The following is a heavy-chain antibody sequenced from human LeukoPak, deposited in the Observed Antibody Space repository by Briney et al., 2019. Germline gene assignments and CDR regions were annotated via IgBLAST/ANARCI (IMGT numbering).Heavy chain of an antibody. D-gene: IGHD3-10*01. CDR1: GGTFSSYA. V-gene: IGHV1-69*01. CDR3: AREIGSGSYWGPVGY. J-gene: IGHJ4*02. Sequence: SVKVSCKASGGTFSSYAISWVRQAPGQGLKWMGGIIPIFGTANYAQKFQGRVTITADESTSTAYMELSSLRSEDTAVYYCAREIGSGSYWGPVGYWGQGTLVTVSS. CDR2: IIPIFGTA.